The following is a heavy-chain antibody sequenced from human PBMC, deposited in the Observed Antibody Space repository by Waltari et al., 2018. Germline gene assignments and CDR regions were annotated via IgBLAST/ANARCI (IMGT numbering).Heavy chain of an antibody. D-gene: IGHD2-15*01. CDR1: GFFFTIYG. Sequence: QGQLVESGGGVVRPGRSLRLTCTASGFFFTIYGMPWVRQAPGKGMGWVAVISFDGLDKRYADSVKGRFTISRDNSKNTLFLELNSLTTDDTGVYFCAKANRHSGQDNWFDPWGHGAPVTVSS. J-gene: IGHJ5*02. CDR3: AKANRHSGQDNWFDP. V-gene: IGHV3-30*18. CDR2: ISFDGLDK.